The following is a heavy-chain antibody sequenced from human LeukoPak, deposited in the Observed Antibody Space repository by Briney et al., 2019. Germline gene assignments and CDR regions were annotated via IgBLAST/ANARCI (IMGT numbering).Heavy chain of an antibody. CDR1: GGTFSGYA. CDR2: IITILDIA. J-gene: IGHJ4*02. Sequence: SVKVSCKASGGTFSGYALSWVRQAPGQGLEWMGRIITILDIANYAQKFQGRVTITADESTGTAYMKLSSLRSEDTAIYYCARDNPPYCNGGSCYSYWGQGTLVTI. V-gene: IGHV1-69*04. D-gene: IGHD2-15*01. CDR3: ARDNPPYCNGGSCYSY.